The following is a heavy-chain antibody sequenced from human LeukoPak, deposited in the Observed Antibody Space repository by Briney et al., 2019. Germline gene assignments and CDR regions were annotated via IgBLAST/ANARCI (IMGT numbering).Heavy chain of an antibody. D-gene: IGHD6-13*01. V-gene: IGHV1-69*04. CDR3: ARGGAAAGTYYFDY. Sequence: SVKASCKASGGTFSSYAISWVRQAPGQGLEWMGRIIPILGIANYAQKFQGRVTITADKSTSTAYMELSSLRSEDTAVYYCARGGAAAGTYYFDYWGQGTLVTVSS. CDR1: GGTFSSYA. CDR2: IIPILGIA. J-gene: IGHJ4*02.